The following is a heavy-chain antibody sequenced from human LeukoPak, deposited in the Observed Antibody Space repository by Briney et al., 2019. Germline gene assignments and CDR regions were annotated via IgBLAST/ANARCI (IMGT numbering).Heavy chain of an antibody. J-gene: IGHJ4*02. CDR2: ISSSSSTI. V-gene: IGHV3-48*01. CDR1: GFTFSSYS. Sequence: GGPLRLSCAASGFTFSSYSMNWVRQAPGKGLEWVSYISSSSSTIYYADSVKGRFTISRDNAKNSLYLQMNSLRAEDTAVYYCARSGGRSHFDYWGQGTLVTVSS. D-gene: IGHD3-10*01. CDR3: ARSGGRSHFDY.